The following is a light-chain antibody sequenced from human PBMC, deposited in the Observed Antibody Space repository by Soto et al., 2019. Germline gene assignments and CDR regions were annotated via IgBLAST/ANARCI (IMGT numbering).Light chain of an antibody. CDR1: TSNIGSNT. Sequence: QSVLTQPPSASGTPGQSVTISCSGSTSNIGSNTVNWYQQLPGTAPKLLVYSNDQRPSGVPDQFSGSKSGTSASLAISGLQSEDEADYYCAAWDDSLNGPVFGGGTKLTVL. J-gene: IGLJ3*02. V-gene: IGLV1-44*01. CDR2: SND. CDR3: AAWDDSLNGPV.